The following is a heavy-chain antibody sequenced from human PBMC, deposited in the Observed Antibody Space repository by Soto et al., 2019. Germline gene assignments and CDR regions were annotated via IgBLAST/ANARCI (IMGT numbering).Heavy chain of an antibody. CDR1: GFTFSSYS. CDR2: ISSSSSYI. V-gene: IGHV3-21*01. CDR3: ARDAGYCSSTSCPQEGADAFDI. J-gene: IGHJ3*02. D-gene: IGHD2-2*01. Sequence: PGGSLRLSCAASGFTFSSYSMNWVRQAPGKGLEWVSSISSSSSYIYYADSVKGRFTISRDNAKNSLYLQMNSLRAEDTAVYYCARDAGYCSSTSCPQEGADAFDIWGQGTMVTVSS.